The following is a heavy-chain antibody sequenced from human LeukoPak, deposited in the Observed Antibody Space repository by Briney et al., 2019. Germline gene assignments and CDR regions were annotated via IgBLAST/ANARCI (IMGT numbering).Heavy chain of an antibody. CDR2: ISSSSSYI. CDR3: AGEMEWLLLARDYGMDV. CDR1: GFTFSSYS. J-gene: IGHJ6*02. V-gene: IGHV3-21*01. Sequence: PGGSLRLSCAASGFTFSSYSMNWVRQAPGKGLEWVSSISSSSSYIYYADSVKGRFTISRDNAKNSLYLQMNSLRAEDTAVYYCAGEMEWLLLARDYGMDVWGQGTTVTVSS. D-gene: IGHD3-3*01.